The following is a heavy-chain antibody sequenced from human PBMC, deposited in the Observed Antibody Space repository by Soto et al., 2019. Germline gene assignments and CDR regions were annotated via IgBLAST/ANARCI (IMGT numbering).Heavy chain of an antibody. V-gene: IGHV3-48*02. Sequence: GGSLRLSCAASGFTFSSYSMNWVRQAPGKGLEWVSYISSSSSTIYYADSVKGRFTISRDNAKNSLYLQMNSLRDEDTAVYYCASLPVSGSYPEFDYWGQGTLVTVSS. CDR1: GFTFSSYS. CDR3: ASLPVSGSYPEFDY. D-gene: IGHD1-26*01. J-gene: IGHJ4*02. CDR2: ISSSSSTI.